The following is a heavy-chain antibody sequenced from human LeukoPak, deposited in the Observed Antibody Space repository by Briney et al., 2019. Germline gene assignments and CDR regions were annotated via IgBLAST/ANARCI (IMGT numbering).Heavy chain of an antibody. CDR2: IYYSGST. V-gene: IGHV4-59*01. Sequence: PSETLSLPCTVSGDSISSYYWSWIRQPPRKALEWIGYIYYSGSTNYNPSLKSRVTISVDTSKNQFSLKLSSVTAADTAVYYCAGGYSSSSPTFDYWGQGTLVTVSS. J-gene: IGHJ4*02. CDR3: AGGYSSSSPTFDY. CDR1: GDSISSYY. D-gene: IGHD6-13*01.